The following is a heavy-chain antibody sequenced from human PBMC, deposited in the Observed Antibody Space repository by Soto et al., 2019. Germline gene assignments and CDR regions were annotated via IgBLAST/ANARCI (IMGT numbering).Heavy chain of an antibody. Sequence: ASVKVSCKASGYTFTSYGISWVRQAPGQGLEWMGWISAYNGNTNYAQKLQGRVTMTTDTSTSTAYMELRSLRSDDTAVYYCAIRYCSGGSCHTIMPFEYWGQGTLVTVSS. V-gene: IGHV1-18*01. D-gene: IGHD2-15*01. CDR1: GYTFTSYG. CDR2: ISAYNGNT. J-gene: IGHJ4*02. CDR3: AIRYCSGGSCHTIMPFEY.